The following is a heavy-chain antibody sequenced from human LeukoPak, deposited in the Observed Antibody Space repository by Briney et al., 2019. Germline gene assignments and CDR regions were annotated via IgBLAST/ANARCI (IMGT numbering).Heavy chain of an antibody. CDR1: GYTFTSYG. Sequence: ASVKVSCKAFGYTFTSYGISWVRQAPGQGLEWMGWIRAYNGNTNYAQKLQGRVTMTTDTSTSTAYMELRSLRSDDTAVYYCARDLHYYDSSCYYIFDYWGQGTLVTVSS. D-gene: IGHD3-22*01. CDR3: ARDLHYYDSSCYYIFDY. J-gene: IGHJ4*02. V-gene: IGHV1-18*01. CDR2: IRAYNGNT.